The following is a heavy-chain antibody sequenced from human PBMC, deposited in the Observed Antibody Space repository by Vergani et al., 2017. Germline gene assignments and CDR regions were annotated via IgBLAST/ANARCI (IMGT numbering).Heavy chain of an antibody. CDR3: VRDQVTMLRGSDALDI. D-gene: IGHD3-10*01. CDR1: GFTFGYYA. J-gene: IGHJ3*02. V-gene: IGHV3-49*03. Sequence: EVQLVESGGDLVQPGRSLRLSCTASGFTFGYYAMDWFRQAPGQGLEWVGGIRSKAYGPATIYAASLKGRFTISRDDSKSIAYLQMNNLQTEDTAMYYCVRDQVTMLRGSDALDIWGQGTMVTVSS. CDR2: IRSKAYGPAT.